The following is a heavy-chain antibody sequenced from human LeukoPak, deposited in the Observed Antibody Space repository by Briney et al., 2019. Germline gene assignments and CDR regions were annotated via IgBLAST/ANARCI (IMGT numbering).Heavy chain of an antibody. V-gene: IGHV1-69*13. D-gene: IGHD3-22*01. CDR1: GGTFSSYA. CDR2: IIPIFGTA. CDR3: ARDLTSPTYDSSGYYGETYDY. Sequence: SVKVSCKASGGTFSSYAISWVRQAPGQGLEWMGGIIPIFGTANYAQKFQGRVTITADESTSTAYMELSSLRSEDTAVYYCARDLTSPTYDSSGYYGETYDYWGQGTLVTVSS. J-gene: IGHJ4*02.